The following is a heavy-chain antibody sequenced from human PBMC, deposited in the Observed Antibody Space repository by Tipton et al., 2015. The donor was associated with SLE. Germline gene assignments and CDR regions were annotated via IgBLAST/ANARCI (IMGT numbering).Heavy chain of an antibody. D-gene: IGHD5-24*01. CDR3: AKDREMATTDYYLDY. J-gene: IGHJ4*02. V-gene: IGHV3-66*01. CDR1: GFTVSSNY. Sequence: SLRLSCAASGFTVSSNYMSWVRQAPGKGLEWVSVLYSGGSTYYADSVKGRFTISRDNSKNTLFLQMNSLRADDTAVYYCAKDREMATTDYYLDYWGQGTLVTVSS. CDR2: LYSGGST.